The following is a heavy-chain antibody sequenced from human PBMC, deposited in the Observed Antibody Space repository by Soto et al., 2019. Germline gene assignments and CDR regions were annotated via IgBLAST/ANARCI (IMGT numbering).Heavy chain of an antibody. CDR2: IFHSGSS. J-gene: IGHJ4*02. CDR1: SGSVADSKW. D-gene: IGHD4-17*01. CDR3: ARFDYGDHAFDT. Sequence: QVHLQEVGPGLVEPSGTLSLTCVVSSGSVADSKWWTWVRQSPGKAMEWIGEIFHSGSSNYNPSLGRRVSMSIDTSKNQYSLQLASVTAADTAIYYCARFDYGDHAFDTWGQGTAVSVSS. V-gene: IGHV4-4*02.